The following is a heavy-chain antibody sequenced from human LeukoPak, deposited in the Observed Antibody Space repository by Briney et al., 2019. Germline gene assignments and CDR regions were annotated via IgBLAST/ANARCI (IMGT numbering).Heavy chain of an antibody. Sequence: SETLSLTCTVSGGSISSGSYYWSWIRQPAGKGLEWIGRIYTSGSTNYNPSLKSRVTISVDTSKNQFSLKLSSVTAADTAVYYCAREGGNSLGYYYYYMDVWGKGTTVTISS. CDR3: AREGGNSLGYYYYYMDV. CDR1: GGSISSGSYY. D-gene: IGHD4-23*01. J-gene: IGHJ6*03. CDR2: IYTSGST. V-gene: IGHV4-61*02.